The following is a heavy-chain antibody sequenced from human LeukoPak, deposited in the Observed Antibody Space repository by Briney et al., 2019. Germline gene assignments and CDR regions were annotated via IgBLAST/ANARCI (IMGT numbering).Heavy chain of an antibody. D-gene: IGHD3-16*02. Sequence: PSETLSLTCAVSGGSINSSNWWSWVRQSPGKGLEWIGEFYHGGSINYNPSLKSRVTISVDKSKNQFSLKLNSVTAADTAVYYCARVYSYGFGYYYGMDVWGQGTTVTVPS. CDR1: GGSINSSNW. CDR2: FYHGGSI. J-gene: IGHJ6*02. CDR3: ARVYSYGFGYYYGMDV. V-gene: IGHV4-4*02.